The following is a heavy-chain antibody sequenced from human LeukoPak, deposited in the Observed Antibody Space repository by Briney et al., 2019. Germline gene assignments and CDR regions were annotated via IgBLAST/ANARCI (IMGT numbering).Heavy chain of an antibody. J-gene: IGHJ6*02. V-gene: IGHV1-46*01. Sequence: EASVKVSCKASGYTFTTYYMHWVRQAPGQGLEWMGIINPSGGSTSYAQKFQGRVTITADESTSTAYMELSSLRSEDTAVYYCARDPKNYYDSSGTSYYYYGMDVWGQGTTVTVSS. CDR3: ARDPKNYYDSSGTSYYYYGMDV. CDR2: INPSGGST. CDR1: GYTFTTYY. D-gene: IGHD3-22*01.